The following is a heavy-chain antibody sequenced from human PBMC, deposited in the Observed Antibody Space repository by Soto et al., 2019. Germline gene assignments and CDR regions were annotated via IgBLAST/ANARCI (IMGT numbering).Heavy chain of an antibody. Sequence: PSETLSLTCAVYGGSFSGYYWSWIRQPPGKGLEWIGEINHSGSTNYNPSLKSRVTISVDTSKNQFSLKLSSVTAADTAVYYCARTFGNRYYYYYMDVWGKGTTVTVSS. CDR1: GGSFSGYY. CDR2: INHSGST. CDR3: ARTFGNRYYYYYMDV. D-gene: IGHD3-10*01. V-gene: IGHV4-34*01. J-gene: IGHJ6*03.